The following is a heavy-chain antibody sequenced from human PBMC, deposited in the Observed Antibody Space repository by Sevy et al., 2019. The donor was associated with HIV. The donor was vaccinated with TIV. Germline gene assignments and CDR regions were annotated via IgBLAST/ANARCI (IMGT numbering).Heavy chain of an antibody. CDR3: ASPGTHYYDSSGYRIVADY. CDR2: IYYSGST. V-gene: IGHV4-39*01. Sequence: SETLSLTCTVSGGSISSSSYYWGWIRQPPGKGLEWIGSIYYSGSTYYNPSLKSRVTISVDTSKNQFSLKLSSVTAADTAVYYCASPGTHYYDSSGYRIVADYWGQRTLVTVSS. CDR1: GGSISSSSYY. J-gene: IGHJ4*02. D-gene: IGHD3-22*01.